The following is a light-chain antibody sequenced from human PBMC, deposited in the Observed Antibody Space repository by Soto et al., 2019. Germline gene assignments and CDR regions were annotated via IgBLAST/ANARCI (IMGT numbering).Light chain of an antibody. CDR2: DAS. CDR3: QQRSNWPVT. V-gene: IGKV3-11*01. Sequence: EIVLTQSPATLSLSPGERATLSCRASQSVNNFLAWYRQKPGQAHRLIIYDASNRATGIPARFSGSGSGTDFTLTISSLEPEDFALYYCQQRSNWPVTFGQGTRLEIK. J-gene: IGKJ5*01. CDR1: QSVNNF.